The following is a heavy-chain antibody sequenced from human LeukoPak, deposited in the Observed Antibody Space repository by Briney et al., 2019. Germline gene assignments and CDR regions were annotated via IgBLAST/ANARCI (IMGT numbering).Heavy chain of an antibody. V-gene: IGHV3-53*01. CDR1: GFTVSSNY. D-gene: IGHD5/OR15-5a*01. CDR3: ARGPVSTWYFDL. J-gene: IGHJ2*01. Sequence: PGGSLRLSCAASGFTVSSNYMTWVRQAPGKGLEWVSLIYSGGSTYYADSVKGRFIISRDNSKNTLYLQMNSLRAEDTAAYYCARGPVSTWYFDLWGRGTLVTVSS. CDR2: IYSGGST.